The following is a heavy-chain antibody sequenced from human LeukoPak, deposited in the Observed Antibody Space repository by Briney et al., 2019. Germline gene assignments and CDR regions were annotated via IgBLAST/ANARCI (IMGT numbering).Heavy chain of an antibody. D-gene: IGHD6-19*01. J-gene: IGHJ3*02. Sequence: ASVKVSCKASGGTFSSYAISWVRQAPGQGLEWMGGIIPIFGTANYAQKFQGRVTITTDESTSTAYMELSSLRSEDPAVYYCARADSSGWDGAIWGQGTMVTVSS. CDR3: ARADSSGWDGAI. V-gene: IGHV1-69*05. CDR1: GGTFSSYA. CDR2: IIPIFGTA.